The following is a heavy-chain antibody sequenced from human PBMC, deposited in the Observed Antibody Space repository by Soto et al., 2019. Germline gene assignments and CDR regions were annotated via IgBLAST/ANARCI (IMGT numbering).Heavy chain of an antibody. V-gene: IGHV2-5*02. CDR3: AHLTITYGGVVGDESFDV. Sequence: QITLKESGPTEVKPTETLALTCTFSGFSLATNGVGVGWVRQPPGGALEWIAVIYWDDDRRYNPSLEARLRITKDTSNNQVVLTMTDMDFVDTATFYCAHLTITYGGVVGDESFDVWGQGAVVTVSS. CDR2: IYWDDDR. CDR1: GFSLATNGVG. D-gene: IGHD3-16*02. J-gene: IGHJ3*01.